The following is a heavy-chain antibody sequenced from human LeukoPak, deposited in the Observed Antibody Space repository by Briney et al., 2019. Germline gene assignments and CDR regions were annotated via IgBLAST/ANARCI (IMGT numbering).Heavy chain of an antibody. D-gene: IGHD2-2*01. Sequence: ASVKVSCKASGYTFTGYYMHWVRQAPGQGLEWMGWINPNSGGTNYAQKFQGRVTMTRDTSISTAYMELSRLRSDDTAVYYCARGYCSSTSCYDVGDFDYWGQGTLVTVSS. V-gene: IGHV1-2*02. CDR2: INPNSGGT. J-gene: IGHJ4*02. CDR3: ARGYCSSTSCYDVGDFDY. CDR1: GYTFTGYY.